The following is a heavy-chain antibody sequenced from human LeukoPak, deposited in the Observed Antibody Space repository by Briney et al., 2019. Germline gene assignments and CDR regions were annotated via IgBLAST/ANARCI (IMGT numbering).Heavy chain of an antibody. Sequence: LPGGSLRLSCVVSEFTFGNYAMHWVRQAPGKGLEWVAVISYDGSNKYYADSVKGRFTISRDNSKNTLYLQMNSMRAEDTAVYYCARDLFLRFLEWSHYYYYMDVWGKGTTVTVSS. CDR1: EFTFGNYA. CDR3: ARDLFLRFLEWSHYYYYMDV. CDR2: ISYDGSNK. J-gene: IGHJ6*03. D-gene: IGHD3-3*01. V-gene: IGHV3-30-3*01.